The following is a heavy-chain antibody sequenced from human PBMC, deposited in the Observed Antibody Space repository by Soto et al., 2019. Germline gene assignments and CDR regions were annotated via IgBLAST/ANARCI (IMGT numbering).Heavy chain of an antibody. Sequence: AAVKVSCKASGYTFTSYGISWVRQAPGQGLEWMGWTSAYNVNINNSQKLQGRVTMTTDTSTSTAYMELRSLRSDDTAVYYCERVTRRFNRGMDVWGKGTTVTVSS. CDR3: ERVTRRFNRGMDV. D-gene: IGHD3-16*01. J-gene: IGHJ6*04. V-gene: IGHV1-18*04. CDR2: TSAYNVNI. CDR1: GYTFTSYG.